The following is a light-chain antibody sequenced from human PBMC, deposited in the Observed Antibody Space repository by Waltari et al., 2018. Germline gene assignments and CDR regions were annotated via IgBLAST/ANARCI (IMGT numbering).Light chain of an antibody. Sequence: QSVLTQPPSVSAAPGQKVTISCSGSSSNIGHYYVSWYQQNPGTAPKLLIYDNNKRPSGIPDRFSGSKSGTSATLGITGLQTGDEADYYCGTWDSSLSAGVFGGGTKLTVL. CDR1: SSNIGHYY. V-gene: IGLV1-51*01. CDR2: DNN. CDR3: GTWDSSLSAGV. J-gene: IGLJ3*02.